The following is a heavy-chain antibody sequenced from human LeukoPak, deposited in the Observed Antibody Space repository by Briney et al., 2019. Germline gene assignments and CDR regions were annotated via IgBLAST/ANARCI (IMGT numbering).Heavy chain of an antibody. J-gene: IGHJ4*02. D-gene: IGHD3-22*01. CDR2: ISSSSSYI. CDR3: ARGGIDYYDSSGYSNLDY. Sequence: KPGGSLRLSCAASGFTFSSYSMNWVRQAPGKGLEWVSSISSSSSYIYYADSVKGRFTISRDNAENSLYLQMNSLRAEDTAVYYCARGGIDYYDSSGYSNLDYWGQGTLVTVSS. V-gene: IGHV3-21*01. CDR1: GFTFSSYS.